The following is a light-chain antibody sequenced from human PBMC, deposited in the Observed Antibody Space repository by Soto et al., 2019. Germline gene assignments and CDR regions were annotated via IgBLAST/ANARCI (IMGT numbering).Light chain of an antibody. J-gene: IGLJ1*01. Sequence: QSVLTQPPSASGTPGQSVTIPCTGTSGDIGSYNRVSWYQQHPGKAPKLIIYEVTDRPSGVSNRFSGSKSGNTASLTISGLQAEDEAEYYCSSYTNINTRACVFGTGTKVTVL. V-gene: IGLV2-14*01. CDR3: SSYTNINTRACV. CDR1: SGDIGSYNR. CDR2: EVT.